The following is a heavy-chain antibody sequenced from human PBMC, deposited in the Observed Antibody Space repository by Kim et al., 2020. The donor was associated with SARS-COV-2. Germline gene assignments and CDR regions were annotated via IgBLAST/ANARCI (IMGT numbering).Heavy chain of an antibody. V-gene: IGHV3-48*02. CDR1: GFTFSSYN. CDR3: ARARWGYYGVDV. Sequence: GGSLRLSCAASGFTFSSYNMNWVRQAPGKGLEWVSYISSSSSTIYYADSVKGRFTISRDNAKNTLYLQMNSLRDEDTAMYYCARARWGYYGVDVWGQGTTVTVSS. CDR2: ISSSSSTI. D-gene: IGHD1-26*01. J-gene: IGHJ6*02.